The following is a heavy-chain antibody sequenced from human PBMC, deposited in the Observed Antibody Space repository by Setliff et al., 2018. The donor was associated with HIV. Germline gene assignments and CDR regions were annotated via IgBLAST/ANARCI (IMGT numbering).Heavy chain of an antibody. J-gene: IGHJ4*02. CDR2: IYHSGIV. Sequence: SENLSLTCAVYGAPFNGYYWAWIRRSPAKGLEWIGEIYHSGIVNYNPSLQSRVTISTDTSKNQFSLRLNSVTVADTAVYYCARVRLRVPPSIFDYWGMGSLVTVSS. CDR1: GAPFNGYY. CDR3: ARVRLRVPPSIFDY. V-gene: IGHV4-34*01. D-gene: IGHD2-2*01.